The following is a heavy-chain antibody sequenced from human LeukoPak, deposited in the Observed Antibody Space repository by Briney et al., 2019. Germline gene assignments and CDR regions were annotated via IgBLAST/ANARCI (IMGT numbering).Heavy chain of an antibody. CDR3: ARVRYCSSTSCPRETNWFDP. CDR1: GYTFTSYY. D-gene: IGHD2-2*01. CDR2: INPSGGST. J-gene: IGHJ5*02. Sequence: GASVKVSCKASGYTFTSYYMHWVRQAPGQGLEWMGIINPSGGSTSYAQKFQGRVTMTRDTSTSTAYMELRSLRSDDTAVYYCARVRYCSSTSCPRETNWFDPWGQGTLVTVSS. V-gene: IGHV1-46*01.